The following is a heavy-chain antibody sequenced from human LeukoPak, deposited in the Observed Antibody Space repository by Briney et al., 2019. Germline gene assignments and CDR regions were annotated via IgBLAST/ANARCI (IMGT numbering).Heavy chain of an antibody. CDR2: IHTSGGI. CDR1: GGSVNSGNYY. J-gene: IGHJ4*02. V-gene: IGHV4-61*02. D-gene: IGHD6-6*01. CDR3: AREVRGQLVRDYFDY. Sequence: SETLSLTRTVSGGSVNSGNYYWTWIRQPAGKRLEWIGRIHTSGGINYNPSLESRVTMSVDTSKNQFSLKLSSVTAADTAVYYCAREVRGQLVRDYFDYWGQGTLVTVSS.